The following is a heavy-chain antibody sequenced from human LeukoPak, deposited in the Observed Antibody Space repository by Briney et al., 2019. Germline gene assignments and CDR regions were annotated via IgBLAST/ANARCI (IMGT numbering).Heavy chain of an antibody. CDR2: VSDSGDGT. V-gene: IGHV3-23*01. D-gene: IGHD6-19*01. Sequence: PGGSLRLSCAASGFTLSIYAMTWVRQAPGKGLEWVSAVSDSGDGTYYADSVKGRFTISRDNSKSTVYLQMDSLRAEDTAVYYCAKGYSVAGGSRVWGQGTTVTVSS. CDR3: AKGYSVAGGSRV. CDR1: GFTLSIYA. J-gene: IGHJ6*02.